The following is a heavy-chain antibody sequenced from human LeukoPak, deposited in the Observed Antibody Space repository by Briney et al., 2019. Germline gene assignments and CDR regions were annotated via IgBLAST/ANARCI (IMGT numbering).Heavy chain of an antibody. Sequence: GGSLRLSCAASGFTFSSYGMHWVRQAPGKGLEWVALLSNDGNSYAYADSVKGRFTLSGDKSKTTLYLQMNSLRAEDTAVYYCARDRSGFYSVDYWGQGTLVTVSS. CDR3: ARDRSGFYSVDY. CDR1: GFTFSSYG. J-gene: IGHJ4*02. D-gene: IGHD5-12*01. CDR2: LSNDGNSY. V-gene: IGHV3-30*03.